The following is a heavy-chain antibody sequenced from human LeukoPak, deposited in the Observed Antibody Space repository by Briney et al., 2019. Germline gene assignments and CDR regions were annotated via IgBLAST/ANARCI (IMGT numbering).Heavy chain of an antibody. CDR1: GFNFIDYS. V-gene: IGHV3-48*01. D-gene: IGHD5-12*01. CDR2: IGISSGNT. CDR3: ARDHRYAFDN. Sequence: GGSLRLSCAASGFNFIDYSMNWVRQAPGKGLEWISYIGISSGNTKYADSVKGRFTISRDKARNSLYLQMNSLRIEDTAMYYCARDHRYAFDNWGHGTLVTVSS. J-gene: IGHJ4*01.